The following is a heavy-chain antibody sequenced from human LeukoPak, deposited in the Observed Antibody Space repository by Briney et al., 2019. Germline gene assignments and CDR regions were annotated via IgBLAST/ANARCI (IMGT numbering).Heavy chain of an antibody. J-gene: IGHJ5*02. V-gene: IGHV3-23*01. CDR2: ISGTGDST. CDR1: GFTFSNYA. Sequence: GGSLRLSCAASGFTFSNYAMNWARQAPGKGLEWVSTISGTGDSTYYADSVKGRFTISRDNSRNTLYLQISSLRAEDTAVYYCAKGAGEYLVPALFDPWGQGTLVTVSS. D-gene: IGHD3-10*01. CDR3: AKGAGEYLVPALFDP.